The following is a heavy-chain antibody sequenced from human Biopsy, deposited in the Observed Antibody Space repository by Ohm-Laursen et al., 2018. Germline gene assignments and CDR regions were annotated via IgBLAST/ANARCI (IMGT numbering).Heavy chain of an antibody. D-gene: IGHD3-3*01. CDR2: ASYSGYT. CDR3: ARLGNFWNAEDGLDL. J-gene: IGHJ3*01. CDR1: GGSISSGGSY. V-gene: IGHV4-61*03. Sequence: GTLSLTCTVSGGSISSGGSYWSWIRQPPGQGLEWIGHASYSGYTNYNPSLKSRVTISVDTSKNHFSLNLRSVTAADTAVYSCARLGNFWNAEDGLDLWGLGTMVTVSS.